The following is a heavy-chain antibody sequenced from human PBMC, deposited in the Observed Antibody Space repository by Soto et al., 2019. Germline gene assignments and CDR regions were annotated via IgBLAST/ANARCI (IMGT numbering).Heavy chain of an antibody. Sequence: PGGSLRLSCVGSGFTFSDAYMSWLRQAPGEGLEWISYIHSSSSFIDYADSVKGRFIISRDNAKNSLYLQMNSLAVEDTAVYFCARVITKFCANGKCHFWFDPWGQGTLVTSPQ. D-gene: IGHD3-9*01. J-gene: IGHJ5*02. V-gene: IGHV3-11*06. CDR1: GFTFSDAY. CDR3: ARVITKFCANGKCHFWFDP. CDR2: IHSSSSFI.